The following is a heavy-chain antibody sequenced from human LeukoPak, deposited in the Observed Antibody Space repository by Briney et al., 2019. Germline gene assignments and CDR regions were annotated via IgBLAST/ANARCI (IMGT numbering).Heavy chain of an antibody. CDR2: ISSSGSTI. CDR3: AREPSGYFFDY. J-gene: IGHJ4*02. V-gene: IGHV3-11*04. D-gene: IGHD3-22*01. Sequence: PSETLSLTCAVYGGSFSGYYWSWIRQAPGKGLEWVSYISSSGSTIYYADSVKGRFTISGDNAKNSLYLQMNSLRAEDTAVYYCAREPSGYFFDYWGQGTLVTVSS. CDR1: GGSFSGYY.